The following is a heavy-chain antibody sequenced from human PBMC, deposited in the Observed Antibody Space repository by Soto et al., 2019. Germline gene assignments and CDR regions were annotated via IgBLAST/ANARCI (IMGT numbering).Heavy chain of an antibody. CDR1: GFTVSSNY. J-gene: IGHJ4*02. V-gene: IGHV3-66*01. D-gene: IGHD3-22*01. CDR2: IYSGGST. Sequence: PGGSLRLSCAASGFTVSSNYMSWVRQAPGKGLEWVSVIYSGGSTYYADSVKGRFTISRDNSKNTLYLQMNSLRAEDTAVYYCARGRGFTYYYDSSGYSDYWGQGTLVTVSS. CDR3: ARGRGFTYYYDSSGYSDY.